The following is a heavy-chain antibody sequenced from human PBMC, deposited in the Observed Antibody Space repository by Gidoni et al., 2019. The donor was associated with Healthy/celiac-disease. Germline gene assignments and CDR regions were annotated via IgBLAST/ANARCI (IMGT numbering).Heavy chain of an antibody. J-gene: IGHJ4*02. Sequence: EVQLVESGGGLVQPGRSLRLSCTASGFTFGDYAMSWFRQAPGKGLEWVGFIRSKAYGGTTEYAASVKGRFTISRDDSKSIAYLQMNSLKTEDTAVYYCTRHRYNWNDHYFDYWGQGTLVTVSS. D-gene: IGHD1-20*01. CDR2: IRSKAYGGTT. CDR1: GFTFGDYA. CDR3: TRHRYNWNDHYFDY. V-gene: IGHV3-49*03.